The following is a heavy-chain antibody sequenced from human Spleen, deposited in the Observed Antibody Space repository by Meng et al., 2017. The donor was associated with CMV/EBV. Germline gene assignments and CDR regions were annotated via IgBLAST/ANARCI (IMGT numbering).Heavy chain of an antibody. Sequence: SETLSLTCTVSGGSISSGSYYWSWIRQPPGKGLEWIGYISYSGTTNYNPSLKSRVTILVDTSKNHFSLKLSSVTAADTAVYYCAGDYGDYYTSSGYLGYWGQGTLVTVSS. J-gene: IGHJ4*02. CDR3: AGDYGDYYTSSGYLGY. V-gene: IGHV4-61*03. CDR2: ISYSGTT. D-gene: IGHD3-22*01. CDR1: GGSISSGSYY.